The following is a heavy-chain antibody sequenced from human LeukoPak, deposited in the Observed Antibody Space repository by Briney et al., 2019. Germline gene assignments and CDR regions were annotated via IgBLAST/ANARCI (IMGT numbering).Heavy chain of an antibody. CDR1: GCSISSSSYY. CDR2: IYYSGST. D-gene: IGHD4-11*01. Sequence: SDTLSLTCTVSGCSISSSSYYWGWIRQPPGKGLESMGSIYYSGSTYYNPSLKSRITISVTTSKNQFSLKLSSVTAADTAVYYCARQPRILYSNPFDYWGQGNLVTVSS. J-gene: IGHJ4*02. V-gene: IGHV4-39*01. CDR3: ARQPRILYSNPFDY.